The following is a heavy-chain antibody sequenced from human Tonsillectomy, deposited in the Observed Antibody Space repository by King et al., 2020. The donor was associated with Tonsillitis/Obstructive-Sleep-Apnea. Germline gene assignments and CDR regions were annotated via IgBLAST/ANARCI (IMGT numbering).Heavy chain of an antibody. CDR1: GGSISSYY. J-gene: IGHJ4*02. CDR3: VRHGHGYDQDY. D-gene: IGHD5-12*01. Sequence: QLQESGPGLVKPSETLSLTCTVSGGSISSYYCSWIRQPPGKGLEWIGHIYNSGSTNYNPSLKSRVTISIDTSKNQFSLKLKSVTAADTAMYYCVRHGHGYDQDYWGQGTLGTVSS. CDR2: IYNSGST. V-gene: IGHV4-59*08.